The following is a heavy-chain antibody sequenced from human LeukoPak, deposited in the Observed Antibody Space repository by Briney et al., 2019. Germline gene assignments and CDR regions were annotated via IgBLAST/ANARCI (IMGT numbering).Heavy chain of an antibody. CDR2: ISYDGSNK. CDR1: GFTFSSYG. J-gene: IGHJ4*02. Sequence: GRSLRLSCAASGFTFSSYGMHWVRQAPGKGLEWVAVISYDGSNKYYADSVKGRFTISRDNSKNTLYLQMNSLRAEDTAVYYCANFPTAMVRGVPPDYWGQGTLVTVSS. D-gene: IGHD3-10*01. V-gene: IGHV3-30*18. CDR3: ANFPTAMVRGVPPDY.